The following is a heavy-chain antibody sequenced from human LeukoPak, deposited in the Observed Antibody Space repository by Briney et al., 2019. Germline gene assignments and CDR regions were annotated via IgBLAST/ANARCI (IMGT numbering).Heavy chain of an antibody. V-gene: IGHV4-34*01. J-gene: IGHJ6*02. CDR3: ASYDILTGPYYGMDV. D-gene: IGHD3-9*01. Sequence: PSETLSLTCAVYGGSFSGYYWSWIRQPPGKGLEWIGEINHSGSTNYIPSLKSRVTISVDTSKNQFSLKLSSVTAADTAVYYCASYDILTGPYYGMDVWGQRTTVTVSS. CDR1: GGSFSGYY. CDR2: INHSGST.